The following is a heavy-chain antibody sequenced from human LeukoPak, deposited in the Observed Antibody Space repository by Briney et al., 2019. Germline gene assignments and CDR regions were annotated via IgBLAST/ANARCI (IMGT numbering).Heavy chain of an antibody. D-gene: IGHD3-22*01. CDR2: INPNSGGT. J-gene: IGHJ5*02. CDR1: GYTFTGYY. Sequence: ASVKVSCKASGYTFTGYYMHWVRQAPGQGLEWMGWINPNSGGTNYAQKFQDRVTMTRDTSINTAYMELSRLRSDDTAVYYCARGAGYYHSSGPLGWFDPCGQGTLVTVSS. CDR3: ARGAGYYHSSGPLGWFDP. V-gene: IGHV1-2*02.